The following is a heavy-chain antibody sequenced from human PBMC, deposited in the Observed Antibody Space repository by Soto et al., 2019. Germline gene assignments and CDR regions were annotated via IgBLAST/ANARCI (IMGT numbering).Heavy chain of an antibody. CDR3: AKGGYSYGDFYYGMDV. D-gene: IGHD5-18*01. V-gene: IGHV3-9*01. Sequence: EAQLVESGGGLVQPDRSLRLSCAASGFTFDDYAMHWVRQAPGKGLEWVSGISWNGGSKGYADSVKGRFTISRDNSKKSLYLQINSLIGEDTALYYCAKGGYSYGDFYYGMDVWGQGTMVTVSS. CDR2: ISWNGGSK. CDR1: GFTFDDYA. J-gene: IGHJ6*02.